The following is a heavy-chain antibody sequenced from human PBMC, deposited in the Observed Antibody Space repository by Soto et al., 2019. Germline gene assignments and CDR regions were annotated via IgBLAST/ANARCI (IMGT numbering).Heavy chain of an antibody. D-gene: IGHD3-3*01. J-gene: IGHJ6*02. CDR3: AKYYYDFWSGYYKGYYGMDV. V-gene: IGHV3-23*01. Sequence: LRLSCAASGFTFSSYAMSWVRQAPGKGLEWVSAISGSGGSTYYADSVKGRFTISRDNSKNTLYLQMNSLRAEDTAVYYCAKYYYDFWSGYYKGYYGMDVWGQGTTVTAP. CDR2: ISGSGGST. CDR1: GFTFSSYA.